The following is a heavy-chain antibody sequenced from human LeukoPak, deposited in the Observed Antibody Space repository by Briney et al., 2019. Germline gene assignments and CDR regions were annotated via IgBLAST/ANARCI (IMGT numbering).Heavy chain of an antibody. CDR1: GFTFSSYA. CDR2: ISYDGSNK. CDR3: ARGDGPYYYYYGMDV. V-gene: IGHV3-30-3*01. J-gene: IGHJ6*02. Sequence: GRSLRLSCAASGFTFSSYAMHWVRQAPGKGLEWVAVISYDGSNKYYADSVKGRITISRDNSKNTLYLQMNSLRVEDTAVYYCARGDGPYYYYYGMDVWGQGTTVTVSS.